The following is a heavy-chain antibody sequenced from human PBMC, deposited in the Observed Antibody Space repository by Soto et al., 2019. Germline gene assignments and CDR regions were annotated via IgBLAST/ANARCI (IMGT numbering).Heavy chain of an antibody. J-gene: IGHJ3*02. Sequence: LSLTCAVSSGSISSSNWWSWVRQPPGKVLEWIGEIYHSGSTNYNPSLKSRVTISVDKSKNQFSLKLSSVTAADTAVYFCARVRTDYGYISIRAFDSWGQGTMVTVSS. V-gene: IGHV4-4*01. CDR1: SGSISSSNW. CDR3: ARVRTDYGYISIRAFDS. D-gene: IGHD4-17*01. CDR2: IYHSGST.